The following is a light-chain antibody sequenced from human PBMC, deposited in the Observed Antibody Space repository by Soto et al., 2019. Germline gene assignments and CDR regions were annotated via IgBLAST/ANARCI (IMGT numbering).Light chain of an antibody. Sequence: GLTQSPGTLSLSPGERATLCCRASQSVSSSYLAWYQQKPGQAPRLLIYGASSRATGISDRFSGSGSGTDFTLTISRLEPEDFAVYYCQQYGSSPRKCGQGTKVDIK. CDR2: GAS. J-gene: IGKJ1*01. V-gene: IGKV3-20*01. CDR1: QSVSSSY. CDR3: QQYGSSPRK.